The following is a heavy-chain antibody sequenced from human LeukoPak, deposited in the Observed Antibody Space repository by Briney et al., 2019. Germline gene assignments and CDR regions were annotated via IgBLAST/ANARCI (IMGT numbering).Heavy chain of an antibody. V-gene: IGHV3-23*01. CDR3: AKPKMVTDYYYYMDV. CDR2: ISGSGGST. CDR1: GFTFSSYW. D-gene: IGHD5-18*01. Sequence: PGGSLRLSCAASGFTFSSYWMSWVRQAPGKGLEWVSAISGSGGSTYYADTVKGRFTIPRDNSKNTLYLQMNSLRAEDTAVYYCAKPKMVTDYYYYMDVWGKGTTVTVSS. J-gene: IGHJ6*03.